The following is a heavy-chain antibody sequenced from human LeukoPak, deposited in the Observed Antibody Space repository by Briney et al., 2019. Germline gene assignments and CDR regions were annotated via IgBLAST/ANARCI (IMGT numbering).Heavy chain of an antibody. D-gene: IGHD4-23*01. CDR2: IRSKAYGGTT. CDR1: GFTFGDYA. CDR3: TRDNSIPWYYFDY. Sequence: GGSLRLSCTASGFTFGDYAMSWFRQAPGKGLEWVGFIRSKAYGGTTEYAASAKGRFTISRDDSKSIAYLQMNSLKTEDTAVYYCTRDNSIPWYYFDYWGQGTLVTVSS. J-gene: IGHJ4*02. V-gene: IGHV3-49*03.